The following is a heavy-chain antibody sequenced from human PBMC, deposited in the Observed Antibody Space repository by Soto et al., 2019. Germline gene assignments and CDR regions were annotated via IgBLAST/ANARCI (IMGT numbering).Heavy chain of an antibody. CDR1: GFTFTNYW. CDR3: TRAGRYRYGNCFEP. D-gene: IGHD5-18*01. J-gene: IGHJ5*02. V-gene: IGHV3-74*01. Sequence: EVQLVESGGGLVQPGGSLRLSCVASGFTFTNYWMHWVRQAPGKGLVWVSYINSDGTNTNYADSVKGRFTNSRDNAKNTLLLQMNSLGDEHTALYYCTRAGRYRYGNCFEPWGQGTLVTVPS. CDR2: INSDGTNT.